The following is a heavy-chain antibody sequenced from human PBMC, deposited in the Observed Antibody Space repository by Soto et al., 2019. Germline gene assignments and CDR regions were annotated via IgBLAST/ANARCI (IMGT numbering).Heavy chain of an antibody. Sequence: SSETLSLTCTVSGGSISSGGYYWSWIRQHPGKGLEWIGHIYYSGSTYYNPSLKSRVTISVDTSKNQFSLKLSSVTAADTAVYYCARGGDFWSGYYYYGMDVWGQGTTVTVSS. J-gene: IGHJ6*02. D-gene: IGHD3-3*01. CDR3: ARGGDFWSGYYYYGMDV. CDR2: IYYSGST. V-gene: IGHV4-31*03. CDR1: GGSISSGGYY.